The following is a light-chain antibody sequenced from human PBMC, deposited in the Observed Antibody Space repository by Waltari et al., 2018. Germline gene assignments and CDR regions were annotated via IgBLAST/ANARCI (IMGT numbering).Light chain of an antibody. CDR2: MNS. Sequence: QSVLTQPPSASGTPGQRVTISCSGGTSNIGQTSVFCLQQLPGTAPKVLIYMNSARPSGVPDRFSGSTAGTSASLAISGLRSEDEADYYCAAWDASLHAWLFGGGTKLTVL. CDR3: AAWDASLHAWL. CDR1: TSNIGQTS. J-gene: IGLJ3*02. V-gene: IGLV1-47*01.